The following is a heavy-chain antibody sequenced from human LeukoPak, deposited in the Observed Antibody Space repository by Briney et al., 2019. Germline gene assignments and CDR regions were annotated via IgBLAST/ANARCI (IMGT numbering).Heavy chain of an antibody. J-gene: IGHJ6*02. V-gene: IGHV4-59*08. CDR3: ARHQRTYYNFWSGMIEGYYGMDV. D-gene: IGHD3-3*01. Sequence: KTSETLSLTCTVSGGSISSYYWSWIRQPPGKGLEWIGYIYYSGSTNYNPSLKSRVTISVDTSKNQFSLKLSSVTAADTAVYYCARHQRTYYNFWSGMIEGYYGMDVWGQGTLVTVSS. CDR1: GGSISSYY. CDR2: IYYSGST.